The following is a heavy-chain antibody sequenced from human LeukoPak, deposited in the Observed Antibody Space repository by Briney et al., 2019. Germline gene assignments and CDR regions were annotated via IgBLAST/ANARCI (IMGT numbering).Heavy chain of an antibody. Sequence: PGGSLRLSCAASGFTFSSYSMNWVRQAPGKGLEWVSSISSSSSYIYYADSVKGLFTISRDNAKNSLYLQMNSLRAEDTAVYYCARAASRDSNYYMDVWGKGTTVTVSS. D-gene: IGHD4-11*01. CDR2: ISSSSSYI. J-gene: IGHJ6*03. CDR1: GFTFSSYS. V-gene: IGHV3-21*01. CDR3: ARAASRDSNYYMDV.